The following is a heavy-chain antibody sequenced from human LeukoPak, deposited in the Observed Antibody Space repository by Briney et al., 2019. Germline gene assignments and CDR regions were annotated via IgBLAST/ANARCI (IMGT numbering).Heavy chain of an antibody. CDR2: INHSGST. V-gene: IGHV4-34*01. CDR3: ARRSYSSGWYY. D-gene: IGHD6-19*01. CDR1: GGSFSGYY. J-gene: IGHJ4*02. Sequence: SETLSLTCAVYGGSFSGYYWSWIRQPPGKGLEWIGEINHSGSTNYNPSLKSRVTISVDTSKNQFSLKPSSVTAADTAVYYCARRSYSSGWYYWGQGTLVTVSS.